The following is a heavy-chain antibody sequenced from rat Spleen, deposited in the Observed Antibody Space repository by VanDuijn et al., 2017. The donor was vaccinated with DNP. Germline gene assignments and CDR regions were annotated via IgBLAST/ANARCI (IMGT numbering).Heavy chain of an antibody. CDR2: ISTSGSRT. D-gene: IGHD1-6*01. J-gene: IGHJ3*01. CDR3: ARQRVMYTTATGFAY. Sequence: EVQLVESGGGLVQPGRSLKLSCAASGFTFSNYYMAWVRQAPKKGLEWVATISTSGSRTYYPDSVKGRFTISRDNAKSSLYLQMNSLKSEDTATYYCARQRVMYTTATGFAYWGQGTLVTVSS. CDR1: GFTFSNYY. V-gene: IGHV5-25*01.